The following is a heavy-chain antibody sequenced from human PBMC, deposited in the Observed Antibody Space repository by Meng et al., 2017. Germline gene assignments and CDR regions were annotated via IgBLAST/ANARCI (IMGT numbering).Heavy chain of an antibody. CDR3: ARVGLKLGPSRGSWYFDL. CDR1: GYTCTSYG. CDR2: ISAYNGNT. D-gene: IGHD7-27*01. Sequence: QVTLVPSGAEVKKPGVSVKVSCKASGYTCTSYGISWVRQAPGQVLEWMGWISAYNGNTNYAQKLQGRVTMTTDTSTSTAYMELRSLRSDDTAVYYCARVGLKLGPSRGSWYFDLWGRGTLVTVSS. V-gene: IGHV1-18*01. J-gene: IGHJ2*01.